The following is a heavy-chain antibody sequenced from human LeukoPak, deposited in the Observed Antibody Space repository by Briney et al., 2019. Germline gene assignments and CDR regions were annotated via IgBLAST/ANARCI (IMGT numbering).Heavy chain of an antibody. Sequence: SETLSLTCTVSGGSISNYYWGWIRQPPGKGLEWIGYIYYSGNTNYNPSLKSRVTISVDTSKNQFSLKLSSVTAADTAVYYCARAPAGIAAAGTVDWYFDLWGRGTLVTVSS. D-gene: IGHD6-13*01. J-gene: IGHJ2*01. CDR3: ARAPAGIAAAGTVDWYFDL. V-gene: IGHV4-59*01. CDR1: GGSISNYY. CDR2: IYYSGNT.